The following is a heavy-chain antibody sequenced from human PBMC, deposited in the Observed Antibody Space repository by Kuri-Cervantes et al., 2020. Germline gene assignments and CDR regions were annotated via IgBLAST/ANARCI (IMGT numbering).Heavy chain of an antibody. CDR2: TYYGGSA. J-gene: IGHJ4*02. D-gene: IGHD6-6*01. CDR1: GYSITSGYH. CDR3: ARRAGGSSMFDY. V-gene: IGHV4-38-2*01. Sequence: SQTLSLTCGIFGYSITSGYHWGWIRQPPGKGLEWLGSTYYGGSASYNPSLESRVTISLDTSKNQHSLKLSSVIAVDTAVYFCARRAGGSSMFDYWGQGILVTVSS.